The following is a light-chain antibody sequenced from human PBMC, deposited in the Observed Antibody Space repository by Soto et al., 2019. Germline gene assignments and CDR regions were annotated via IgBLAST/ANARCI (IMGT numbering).Light chain of an antibody. J-gene: IGKJ5*01. CDR1: QDINNY. CDR3: QQYDKAIT. Sequence: DIQMTQSPSSLSASVGDRVTITCQASQDINNYLNWYQQNLGKAPKLLIYDAYNLETGVPSRFSGSGSGTDFTFSISSLHPEDIATYYCQQYDKAITFGQGTRLEIK. CDR2: DAY. V-gene: IGKV1-33*01.